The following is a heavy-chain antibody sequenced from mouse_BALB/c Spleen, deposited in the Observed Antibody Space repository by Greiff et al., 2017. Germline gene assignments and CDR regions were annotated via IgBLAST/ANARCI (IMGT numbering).Heavy chain of an antibody. J-gene: IGHJ3*01. CDR1: GFTFSSYG. D-gene: IGHD1-1*01. CDR3: ARTTVVARGAWFAY. CDR2: ISSGGSYT. Sequence: EVQLVESGGDLVKPGGSLKLSCAASGFTFSSYGMSWVRQTPDKRLEWVATISSGGSYTYYPDSVKGRFTISRDNAKNTLYLQMSSLKSEDTAMYYCARTTVVARGAWFAYWGQGTLVTVSA. V-gene: IGHV5-6*01.